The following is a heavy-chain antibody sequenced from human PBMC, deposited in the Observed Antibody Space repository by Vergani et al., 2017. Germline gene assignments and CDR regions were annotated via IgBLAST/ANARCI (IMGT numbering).Heavy chain of an antibody. V-gene: IGHV5-51*01. CDR3: ARHTTYTDS. CDR2: IYPADSDT. J-gene: IGHJ4*02. Sequence: EVALVQSGPEMRKPGESLTISCKGSEYSFGHHWIGWVRQMPGKGLEWMGIIYPADSDTRYSPSFQGQVTISADKSISTAFLQWDSLKASDTALYYCARHTTYTDSWGQGTLVTVSS. CDR1: EYSFGHHW. D-gene: IGHD1-1*01.